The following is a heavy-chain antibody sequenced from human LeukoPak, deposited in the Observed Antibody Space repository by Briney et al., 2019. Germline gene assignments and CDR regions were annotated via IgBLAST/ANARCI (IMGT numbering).Heavy chain of an antibody. CDR2: IYYSGST. J-gene: IGHJ5*02. V-gene: IGHV4-59*01. D-gene: IGHD3-22*01. Sequence: SETLSLTCTVSGGFISSYYWSWIRQPPGKGLEWIGYIYYSGSTNYNPSLKSRVTISVDTSKNQFSLKLSSVTAADTAVYYCARASGSSGYSPWFDPWGQGTLVTVSS. CDR1: GGFISSYY. CDR3: ARASGSSGYSPWFDP.